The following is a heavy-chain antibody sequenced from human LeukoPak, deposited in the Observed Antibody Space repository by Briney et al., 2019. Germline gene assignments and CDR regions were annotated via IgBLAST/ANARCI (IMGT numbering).Heavy chain of an antibody. J-gene: IGHJ3*02. CDR2: ISGSGLST. Sequence: GGSLRLSCAASGFTFYDYGMTWVRQAPGKGLEWVSTISGSGLSTYYADSVKGRFTISRDNSNNTVFLQINSLRSQDTALDYCAKVRGIVGVIQPIQLNVFEIWGQGTMVTVSS. D-gene: IGHD1-26*01. CDR1: GFTFYDYG. CDR3: AKVRGIVGVIQPIQLNVFEI. V-gene: IGHV3-23*01.